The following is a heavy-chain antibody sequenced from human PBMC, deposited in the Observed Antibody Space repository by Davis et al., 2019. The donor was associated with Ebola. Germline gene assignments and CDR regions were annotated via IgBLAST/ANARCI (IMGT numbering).Heavy chain of an antibody. CDR3: FTPRPNY. Sequence: GESLKISCAASGVMFSRYWMSWVRQAPGKGLEWVGRIKSKTDGGTTDYAAPVKGRFTISRDDSKNTLYLQMNSLKTEDTAVYYCFTPRPNYWGQGTLVTVSS. CDR2: IKSKTDGGTT. J-gene: IGHJ4*02. CDR1: GVMFSRYW. V-gene: IGHV3-15*01.